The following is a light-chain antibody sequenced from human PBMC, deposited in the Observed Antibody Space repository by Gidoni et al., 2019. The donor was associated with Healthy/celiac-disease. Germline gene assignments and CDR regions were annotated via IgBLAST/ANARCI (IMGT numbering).Light chain of an antibody. J-gene: IGKJ4*01. CDR3: QQSYSTPLT. V-gene: IGKV1-39*01. CDR1: QSISRD. Sequence: DIQMTQSPSSLSASVGDRVTVTCRASQSISRDLNWYQQKPGKAPKLLIYAASSLQSGVPSRFSGSGSGTDFTLTISSLQPEDSAIYYCQQSYSTPLTFGGGTKVEIK. CDR2: AAS.